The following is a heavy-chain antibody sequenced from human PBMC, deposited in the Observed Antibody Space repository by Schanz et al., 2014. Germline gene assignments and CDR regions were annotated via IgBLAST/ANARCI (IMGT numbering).Heavy chain of an antibody. D-gene: IGHD3-10*01. CDR1: GFSVSNTY. V-gene: IGHV3-74*02. Sequence: EVQLAESGGGLIQPGGSLRLSCVVSGFSVSNTYMHWVRQPPGKGLEWVSRTSHDGSFTTFADSVKGRFTISRDNARNTLYLQMNSLRAEDTAVYYCAKSSPYYGSGSFPSNAYGMDVWGQGTAVTVSS. CDR2: TSHDGSFT. CDR3: AKSSPYYGSGSFPSNAYGMDV. J-gene: IGHJ6*02.